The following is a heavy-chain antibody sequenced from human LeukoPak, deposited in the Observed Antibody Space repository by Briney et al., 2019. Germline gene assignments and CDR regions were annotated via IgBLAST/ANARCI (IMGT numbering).Heavy chain of an antibody. V-gene: IGHV4-31*03. CDR3: ARAQTYYDFWSGYYTEWFDP. CDR2: ICYSGST. J-gene: IGHJ5*02. Sequence: PSQTLSLTCTVSGGSISSGGYYWSWIRQHPGKGLEWIGYICYSGSTYYNPSLKSRVTISVDTSKNQFSLKLSSVTAADTAVYYCARAQTYYDFWSGYYTEWFDPWGQGTLVTVSS. D-gene: IGHD3-3*01. CDR1: GGSISSGGYY.